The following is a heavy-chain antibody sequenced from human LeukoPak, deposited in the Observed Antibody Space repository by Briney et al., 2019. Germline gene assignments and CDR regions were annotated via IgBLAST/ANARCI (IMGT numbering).Heavy chain of an antibody. V-gene: IGHV5-51*01. CDR1: GYSFTNYW. CDR2: IYPGDSDT. J-gene: IGHJ3*02. CDR3: ARSYGSGSYGGAFDI. D-gene: IGHD3-10*01. Sequence: HGESLKISCKGSGYSFTNYWIGWVRQMPGKGLEWMGIIYPGDSDTRYSPSFQGQVTISADKSISTAYLQWSSLKASDSAIYYCARSYGSGSYGGAFDIWGQGTMVTVSS.